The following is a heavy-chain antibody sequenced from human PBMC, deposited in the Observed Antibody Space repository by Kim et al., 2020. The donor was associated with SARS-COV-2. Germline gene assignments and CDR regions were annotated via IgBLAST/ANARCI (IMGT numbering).Heavy chain of an antibody. CDR2: TYYRSKWYN. CDR1: GDSVSSNSAA. J-gene: IGHJ6*02. Sequence: SQTLSLTCAISGDSVSSNSAAWNWIRQSPSRGLEWLGRTYYRSKWYNDYAVSVKSRITINPDTSKNQFSLQLNSVTPEDTAVYYCASEDIVVVPAATDYYYYGMDVWGQGTTVTVSS. V-gene: IGHV6-1*01. CDR3: ASEDIVVVPAATDYYYYGMDV. D-gene: IGHD2-2*01.